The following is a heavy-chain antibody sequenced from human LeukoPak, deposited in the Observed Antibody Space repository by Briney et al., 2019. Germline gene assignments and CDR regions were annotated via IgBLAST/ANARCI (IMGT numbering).Heavy chain of an antibody. CDR2: IYTSGST. Sequence: EASQTLSLTCTVSGGSISSGSYYWSWIRQPAGKGLEWIGRIYTSGSTNYNPSLKSRVTISVDTSKNQFSLKLSSVTAADTAVYYCARDRLVVPAAYYYYYYYMDVWGKGTTVTVSS. J-gene: IGHJ6*03. CDR1: GGSISSGSYY. D-gene: IGHD2-2*01. V-gene: IGHV4-61*02. CDR3: ARDRLVVPAAYYYYYYYMDV.